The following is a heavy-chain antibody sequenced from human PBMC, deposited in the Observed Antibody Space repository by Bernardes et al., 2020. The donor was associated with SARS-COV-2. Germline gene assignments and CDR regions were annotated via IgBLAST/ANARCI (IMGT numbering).Heavy chain of an antibody. CDR2: INPSGVT. CDR3: ARGHTSGDFKY. Sequence: SEPLSLTCAVYGGSFRGFSWNWIRQPPGKGLEWIGEINPSGVTNYSPSLKSRVTMLVDTSKNHFSLTLTSLTAADTAVYYCARGHTSGDFKYWGQGALVTVSS. V-gene: IGHV4-34*01. D-gene: IGHD2-21*02. CDR1: GGSFRGFS. J-gene: IGHJ4*02.